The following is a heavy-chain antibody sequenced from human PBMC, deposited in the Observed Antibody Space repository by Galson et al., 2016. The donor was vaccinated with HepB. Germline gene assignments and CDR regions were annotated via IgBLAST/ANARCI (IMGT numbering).Heavy chain of an antibody. V-gene: IGHV3-64D*06. CDR1: GFTFSTYW. Sequence: SLRLSCAASGFTFSTYWMHWVRQAPGKGLEFVSTINSDGGTIDYAVSVKGRVTISRDNSKNMLYLQMNSLRIEDTAVYHCVKLGCSSSRCYGNFWGRGTPVTVSS. CDR2: INSDGGTI. CDR3: VKLGCSSSRCYGNF. D-gene: IGHD2-2*01. J-gene: IGHJ4*02.